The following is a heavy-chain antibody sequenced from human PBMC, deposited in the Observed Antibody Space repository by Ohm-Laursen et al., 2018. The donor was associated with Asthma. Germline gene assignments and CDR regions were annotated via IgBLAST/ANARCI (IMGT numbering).Heavy chain of an antibody. Sequence: TLSLTCTVSGGSISSGHYYWTWIRQHPGKGLEWIGNIHYSGSTIYNPSLESRLTISLDTSKNQFSLNLSSVTAADAALYFCARDGRLRGSFDYWGQGNLVTVSS. CDR1: GGSISSGHYY. J-gene: IGHJ4*02. CDR3: ARDGRLRGSFDY. D-gene: IGHD3-10*01. V-gene: IGHV4-31*03. CDR2: IHYSGST.